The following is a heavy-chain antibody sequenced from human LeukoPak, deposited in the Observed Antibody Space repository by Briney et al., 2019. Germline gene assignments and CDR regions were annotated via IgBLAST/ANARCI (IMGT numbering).Heavy chain of an antibody. CDR2: ISCSGGST. D-gene: IGHD3-16*01. V-gene: IGHV3-23*01. CDR1: GFTFSSYA. CDR3: AKEMGLDY. Sequence: GGSLRLSCAASGFTFSSYAMSCVLQAPGKGLEWVSAISCSGGSTYYADSVKGRFTISRDNSNNTLCLQMHSLRAQAPAVYYCAKEMGLDYWGQGPLVSVFS. J-gene: IGHJ4*02.